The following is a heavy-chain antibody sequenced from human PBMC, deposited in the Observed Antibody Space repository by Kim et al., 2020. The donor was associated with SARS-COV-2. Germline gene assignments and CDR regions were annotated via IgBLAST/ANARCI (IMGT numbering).Heavy chain of an antibody. Sequence: SVKVSCKASGGTFSSYAISWVRQAPGQGLEWMGGIIPIFGTANYAQKFQGRVTITADESTSTAYMELSSLRSEDTAVYYCASLGRTVTTLGFWFDPWGQGTLVTVSS. CDR1: GGTFSSYA. CDR2: IIPIFGTA. D-gene: IGHD4-17*01. J-gene: IGHJ5*02. V-gene: IGHV1-69*13. CDR3: ASLGRTVTTLGFWFDP.